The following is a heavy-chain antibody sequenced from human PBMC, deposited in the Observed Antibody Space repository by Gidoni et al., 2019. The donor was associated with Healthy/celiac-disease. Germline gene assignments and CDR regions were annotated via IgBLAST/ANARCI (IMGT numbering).Heavy chain of an antibody. CDR3: ARGRGDILTGCFDY. Sequence: QVQLQESGPGLVTPSGTLSLTCAVSGGSISSRNWWSWGRQPPGKGLEWTGENYHSGSTNYNPALKSGVTKSVDKSKNQFSLKLSSGTAAETAVYYCARGRGDILTGCFDYWGQGTLVNVSS. D-gene: IGHD3-9*01. J-gene: IGHJ4*02. V-gene: IGHV4-4*02. CDR2: NYHSGST. CDR1: GGSISSRNW.